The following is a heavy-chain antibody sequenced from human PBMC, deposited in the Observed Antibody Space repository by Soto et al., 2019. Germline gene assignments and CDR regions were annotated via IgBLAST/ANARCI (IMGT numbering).Heavy chain of an antibody. CDR3: ATFWAKTYYYDSSGSRP. V-gene: IGHV4-39*01. CDR2: IYYSGST. CDR1: GGSISSSSYY. Sequence: QLQLQESGPGLVKPSETLSLTCTVSGGSISSSSYYWGWIRQPPGKGLEWIGSIYYSGSTYYNPSLKSRVTISVDTSKNQFSLKLSSVTAADTAVYYCATFWAKTYYYDSSGSRPWGQGTLVTVSS. J-gene: IGHJ4*02. D-gene: IGHD3-22*01.